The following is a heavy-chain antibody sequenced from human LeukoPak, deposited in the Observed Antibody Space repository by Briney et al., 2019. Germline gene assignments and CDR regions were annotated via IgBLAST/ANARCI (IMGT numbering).Heavy chain of an antibody. J-gene: IGHJ4*02. CDR3: ARGTGVSSGIDY. V-gene: IGHV3-64*01. CDR1: GFTFSSYA. Sequence: GGSLRLSCAASGFTFSSYAMHWVRQAPGKGLEYVSAISSNGGSTYYANSVKGRFTTSRDNSKNTLYLQMGSLRAEDMAVYYCARGTGVSSGIDYWGQGTLVTVSS. CDR2: ISSNGGST. D-gene: IGHD3-22*01.